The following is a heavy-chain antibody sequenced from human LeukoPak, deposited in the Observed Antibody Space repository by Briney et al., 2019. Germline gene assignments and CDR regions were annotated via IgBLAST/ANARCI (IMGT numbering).Heavy chain of an antibody. CDR3: AKGDATGGGDYA. Sequence: GGSLRLSCAASGFTFSRFEMHWVRQAPGKGLEWISYVSNSGKNKFYADSVKGRFTISRDNAKNSLHLQMNSLSCEDTAIYYCAKGDATGGGDYAWGQGTLVTVSS. CDR2: VSNSGKNK. D-gene: IGHD3-16*01. CDR1: GFTFSRFE. V-gene: IGHV3-48*03. J-gene: IGHJ5*02.